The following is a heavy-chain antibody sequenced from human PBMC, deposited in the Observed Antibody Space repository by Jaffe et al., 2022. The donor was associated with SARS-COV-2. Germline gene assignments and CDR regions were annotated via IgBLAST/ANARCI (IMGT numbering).Heavy chain of an antibody. Sequence: EVQLVESGGGLVQPGRSLRLSCAASGFTFDDYAMHWVRQAPGKGLEWVSGISWNSGSIGYADSVKGRFTISRDNAKNSLYLQMNSLRAEDTALYYCAKDIVNGGLWLRGAFDIWGQGTMVTVSS. CDR1: GFTFDDYA. CDR3: AKDIVNGGLWLRGAFDI. V-gene: IGHV3-9*01. CDR2: ISWNSGSI. J-gene: IGHJ3*02. D-gene: IGHD5-18*01.